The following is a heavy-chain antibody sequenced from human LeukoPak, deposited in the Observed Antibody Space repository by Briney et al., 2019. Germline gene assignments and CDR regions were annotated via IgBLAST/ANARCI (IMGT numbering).Heavy chain of an antibody. CDR3: ASKQGDY. Sequence: PGGSLRLSCAASGFTFSSYGMHWVRQAPGKGLEWVAFIRYDGSNKYYADSVKGRFTISRDNAKNSLYLQMNSLRAEDTAVYYCASKQGDYWGQGTLVTVSS. CDR1: GFTFSSYG. V-gene: IGHV3-30*02. J-gene: IGHJ4*02. CDR2: IRYDGSNK.